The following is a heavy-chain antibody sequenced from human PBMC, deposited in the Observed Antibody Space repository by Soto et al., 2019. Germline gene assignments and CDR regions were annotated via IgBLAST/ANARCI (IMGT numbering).Heavy chain of an antibody. V-gene: IGHV4-59*01. CDR1: GGSISSYY. CDR2: IYYSGST. J-gene: IGHJ4*02. Sequence: QVQLQESGPGLVKPSDTLSLTCTVSGGSISSYYWSWIRQPPGKGLEWIGYIYYSGSTNYNPSLKSRVTISVDTSKNQFSLKLSSVTAADTAVYYCAGATVAGDYWGQGTLVTVSS. D-gene: IGHD6-19*01. CDR3: AGATVAGDY.